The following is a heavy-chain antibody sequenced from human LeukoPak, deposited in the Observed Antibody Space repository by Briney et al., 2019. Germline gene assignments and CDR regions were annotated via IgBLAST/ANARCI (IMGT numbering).Heavy chain of an antibody. V-gene: IGHV4-34*01. D-gene: IGHD6-13*01. CDR1: GGSFSGYY. CDR2: INHSGST. J-gene: IGHJ5*02. CDR3: ARGPGVVGSSWRRAGKNWLDP. Sequence: SETLSLTCAVYGGSFSGYYWSWIRQPPGKGLEWIGEINHSGSTNYNPSLKSRVTISVDTSKNQFSLKLSSVTAADTAVYYCARGPGVVGSSWRRAGKNWLDPWGQGTLVTVSS.